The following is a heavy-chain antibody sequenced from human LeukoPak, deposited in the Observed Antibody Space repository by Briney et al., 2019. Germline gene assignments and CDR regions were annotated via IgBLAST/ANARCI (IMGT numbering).Heavy chain of an antibody. D-gene: IGHD4-23*01. J-gene: IGHJ4*02. V-gene: IGHV4-59*01. Sequence: SETLSLTCTVSGGSISNYYWTWIRQPPGKGLEWIGFISYSGNTNYNPSLKIRVTISLDTSKNQFSLKLISVTAADTAVYYCATKHYGGNARGDYWGQGTLVTVSS. CDR1: GGSISNYY. CDR2: ISYSGNT. CDR3: ATKHYGGNARGDY.